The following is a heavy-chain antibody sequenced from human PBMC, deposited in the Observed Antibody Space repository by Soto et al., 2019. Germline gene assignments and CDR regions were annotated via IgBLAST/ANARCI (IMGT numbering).Heavy chain of an antibody. Sequence: EVQLLESGGGLVQPGGSLRLSCAASGFTFSSHVMSWVRQAPGRGLEWVAAASARNTNTYYADSVKGRFTISRDNSKSRLYLHLARHRVQTPAAYHGEKDVTRHGPRGYSSSRYGWFDPWGQGTLVAVS. J-gene: IGHJ5*02. CDR2: ASARNTNT. CDR1: GFTFSSHV. D-gene: IGHD6-13*01. V-gene: IGHV3-23*01. CDR3: EKDVTRHGPRGYSSSRYGWFDP.